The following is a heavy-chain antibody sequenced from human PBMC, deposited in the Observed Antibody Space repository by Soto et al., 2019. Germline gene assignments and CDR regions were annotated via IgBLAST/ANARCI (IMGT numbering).Heavy chain of an antibody. V-gene: IGHV4-34*01. CDR2: INHSGST. J-gene: IGHJ4*02. Sequence: SETLSLTCAVYGGSFSGYYWSWIRQPPGKGLEWIGEINHSGSTNYAQKFQERVTITRDMSTSTAYMELSSLRSEDTAVYYCAVHAPKFQDWGQGTLVTVSS. CDR1: GGSFSGYY. CDR3: AVHAPKFQD.